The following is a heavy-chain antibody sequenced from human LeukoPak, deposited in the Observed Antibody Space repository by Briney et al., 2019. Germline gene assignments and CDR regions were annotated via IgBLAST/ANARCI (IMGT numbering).Heavy chain of an antibody. Sequence: SVKVSCKASGGTFISYAISWVRQAPGQGLEWMGGIIPIFGTANYAQKFQGRVTITADESTSTAYMELSSLRSEDTAVYYCAKNSGSPDAFDIWGQGTMVTVSS. V-gene: IGHV1-69*13. CDR1: GGTFISYA. CDR3: AKNSGSPDAFDI. D-gene: IGHD1-26*01. CDR2: IIPIFGTA. J-gene: IGHJ3*02.